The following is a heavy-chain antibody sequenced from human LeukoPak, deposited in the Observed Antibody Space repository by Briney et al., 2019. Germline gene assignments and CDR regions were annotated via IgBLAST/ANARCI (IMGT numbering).Heavy chain of an antibody. V-gene: IGHV4-30-2*01. J-gene: IGHJ4*02. D-gene: IGHD5-12*01. CDR3: ARAHSGYYYFDY. CDR1: GGSITSGGYS. Sequence: TSQTLSLTCAVSGGSITSGGYSWIWVRQPPGKALEWIGYIYHSVTTHYNPSLKSRVSISVDRSKNQFSLKLNSVTAADTAVYYCARAHSGYYYFDYWGQGTLVTVSS. CDR2: IYHSVTT.